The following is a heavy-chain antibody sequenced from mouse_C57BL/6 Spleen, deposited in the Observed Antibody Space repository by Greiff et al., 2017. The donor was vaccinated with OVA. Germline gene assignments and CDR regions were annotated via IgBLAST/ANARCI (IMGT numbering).Heavy chain of an antibody. J-gene: IGHJ1*03. CDR2: IDPSDSYT. Sequence: VQLQQPGAELVMPGASVKLSCKASGYTFTSYWMHWVKQRPGQGLEWIGEIDPSDSYTNYNQKFKGKSTLTVDKSSSTAYMQLSSLTSEDSAVYYCARSGTTPGYFDVWGTGTTVTVSS. CDR3: ARSGTTPGYFDV. CDR1: GYTFTSYW. V-gene: IGHV1-69*01. D-gene: IGHD1-1*01.